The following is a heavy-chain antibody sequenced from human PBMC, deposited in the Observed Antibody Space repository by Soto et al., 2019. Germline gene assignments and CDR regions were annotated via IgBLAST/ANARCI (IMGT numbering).Heavy chain of an antibody. D-gene: IGHD6-13*01. CDR3: AKDFGSSSPAEYFQH. Sequence: PGGSLRLSCAASGFTFDDYTMHWVRQAPGKGLEWVSLISWDGGSTYYADSVKGRFTISRDNSKNSLYLQMNSLRTEDTALYYCAKDFGSSSPAEYFQHWGQGTLVTVSS. CDR2: ISWDGGST. V-gene: IGHV3-43*01. J-gene: IGHJ1*01. CDR1: GFTFDDYT.